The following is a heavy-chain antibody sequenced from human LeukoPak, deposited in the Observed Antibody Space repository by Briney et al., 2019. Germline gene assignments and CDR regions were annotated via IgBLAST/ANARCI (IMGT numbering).Heavy chain of an antibody. V-gene: IGHV1-8*01. CDR2: MNPNSGNT. CDR1: GYTFTSYD. Sequence: ASVKVSCKASGYTFTSYDINWVRQATGQGLEWMGWMNPNSGNTGYAQKFQGIVTMTRNTSISTAYMELSSLRSEDTAVYYCVRERNCSGASCLDGFDIWGQGTMVTVSS. J-gene: IGHJ3*02. CDR3: VRERNCSGASCLDGFDI. D-gene: IGHD2-15*01.